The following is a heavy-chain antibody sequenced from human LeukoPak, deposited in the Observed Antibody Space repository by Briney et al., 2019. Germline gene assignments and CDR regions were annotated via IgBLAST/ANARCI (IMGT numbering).Heavy chain of an antibody. CDR1: GFTFSSYG. Sequence: GGSLRLSCAASGFTFSSYGMHWVRQAPGKGLEWVAVISYDGSNKYYADSVKGRFTISRDNSKNTLYLQMNSLRAEDTAVYYCARGGGDCSSTSCYMNAFDIWGQGTMVTVSS. CDR2: ISYDGSNK. V-gene: IGHV3-30*03. CDR3: ARGGGDCSSTSCYMNAFDI. D-gene: IGHD2-2*02. J-gene: IGHJ3*02.